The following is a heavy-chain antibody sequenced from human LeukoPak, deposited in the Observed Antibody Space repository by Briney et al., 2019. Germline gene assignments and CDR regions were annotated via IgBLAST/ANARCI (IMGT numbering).Heavy chain of an antibody. CDR3: AKAVFGENFAY. CDR2: VNENDGRA. V-gene: IGHV3-23*01. CDR1: GFTFSNYA. J-gene: IGHJ4*01. D-gene: IGHD3-10*02. Sequence: GGSLRLSCAASGFTFSNYAMRWVRQAPGKGLEWVSSVNENDGRAEYADSVKGRFTISRDTSKTTLFLQMNSLRAEDTALYYCAKAVFGENFAYWGHGTLVTVSS.